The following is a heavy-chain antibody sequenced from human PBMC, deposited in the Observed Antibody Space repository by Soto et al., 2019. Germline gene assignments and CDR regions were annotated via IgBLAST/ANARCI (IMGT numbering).Heavy chain of an antibody. V-gene: IGHV4-31*03. J-gene: IGHJ4*02. CDR3: ARTVGSGSPDFDY. CDR2: SYYSGNT. Sequence: SETLSLTCTVPGASITSDGDSWSWPRQHPGKGLEWIGPSYYSGNTYYDLSLGSRLTISVDTSKNQFSLRLTSVTAADTAVYYCARTVGSGSPDFDYWGQGTLVTVSS. CDR1: GASITSDGDS. D-gene: IGHD3-10*01.